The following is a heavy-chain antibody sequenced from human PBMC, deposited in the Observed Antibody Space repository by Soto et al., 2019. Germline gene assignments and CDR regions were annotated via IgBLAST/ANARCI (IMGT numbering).Heavy chain of an antibody. J-gene: IGHJ4*02. D-gene: IGHD6-19*01. CDR3: ARRRSSGWYYY. CDR2: ISSSSYI. CDR1: GFTFSSYS. V-gene: IGHV3-21*01. Sequence: GGSLRLSCAASGFTFSSYSMNWVRQAPGKGLEWVSSISSSSYIYYADSVKGRFTISRDNAKNSLYLQMNSLRAEDTAVYYCARRRSSGWYYYWGQGTLVTVSS.